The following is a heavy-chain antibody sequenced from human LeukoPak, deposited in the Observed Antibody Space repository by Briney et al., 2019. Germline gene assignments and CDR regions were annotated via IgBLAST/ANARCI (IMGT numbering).Heavy chain of an antibody. CDR1: SGSISSYY. V-gene: IGHV4-59*01. CDR2: IYSRGNT. D-gene: IGHD4-23*01. Sequence: SETLSLTCIVSSGSISSYYWSWIRQPPGKGLEWIGYIYSRGNTNYNPSLKSRVTISVDTSKNQFSLKLRSVTAADTAVYYCARDYGGKFDYWGRGTLLTVSS. J-gene: IGHJ4*02. CDR3: ARDYGGKFDY.